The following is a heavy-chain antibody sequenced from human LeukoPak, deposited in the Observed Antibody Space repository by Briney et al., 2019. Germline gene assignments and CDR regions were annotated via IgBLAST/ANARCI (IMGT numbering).Heavy chain of an antibody. J-gene: IGHJ3*02. CDR2: IYYSGST. Sequence: PSETLSLTSTVSGGSISSYYWSWIRQPPGKGLEWIGYIYYSGSTNYNPSLKSRVTISVDTSKNQFSLKLSSVTAADTAVYYCARSLKLGAFDIWGQGTMVTVSS. CDR1: GGSISSYY. D-gene: IGHD3-16*01. V-gene: IGHV4-59*01. CDR3: ARSLKLGAFDI.